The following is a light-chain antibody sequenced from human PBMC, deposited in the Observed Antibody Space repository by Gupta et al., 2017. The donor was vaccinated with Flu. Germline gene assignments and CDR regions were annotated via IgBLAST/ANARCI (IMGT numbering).Light chain of an antibody. V-gene: IGKV3D-20*01. CDR1: QTVNNNF. Sequence: ESATPSCGPSQTVNNNFLAWYQQKPGLAPRLLISGASKWAAGIPSRFTGSGSGTDFTLTINRVEPEDFAIYFCQQYGNSPPTFGRGTDVDVK. CDR3: QQYGNSPPT. J-gene: IGKJ3*01. CDR2: GAS.